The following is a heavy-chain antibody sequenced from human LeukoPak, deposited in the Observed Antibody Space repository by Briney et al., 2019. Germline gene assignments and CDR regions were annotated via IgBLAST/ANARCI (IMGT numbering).Heavy chain of an antibody. D-gene: IGHD3-16*01. V-gene: IGHV3-23*01. CDR2: ISGSGGST. CDR3: ANRGPGGNH. J-gene: IGHJ5*02. Sequence: PGGSLRLSCAASGFTFTMFGMNWVRQAPGKGLEWVSAISGSGGSTYYADSVKGRFTISRDNSKNTLYLQMNSLRAEDTAVYYCANRGPGGNHWGQGTLVTVSS. CDR1: GFTFTMFG.